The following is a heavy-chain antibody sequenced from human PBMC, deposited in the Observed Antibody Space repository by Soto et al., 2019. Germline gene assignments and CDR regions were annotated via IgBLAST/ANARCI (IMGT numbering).Heavy chain of an antibody. V-gene: IGHV1-3*01. J-gene: IGHJ4*02. CDR1: GYRFTNYA. D-gene: IGHD2-15*01. CDR2: INAGNGNT. Sequence: QVLLVQSGAEVEKPGASVKVSCKASGYRFTNYAIHWVRQAPGQSLEWMGWINAGNGNTKYSQRFQDSVTITMDTSASTGYMALSSLRSEDTAVYYCAREGSYCSGGSCYSFDCWGQGTLVTVAS. CDR3: AREGSYCSGGSCYSFDC.